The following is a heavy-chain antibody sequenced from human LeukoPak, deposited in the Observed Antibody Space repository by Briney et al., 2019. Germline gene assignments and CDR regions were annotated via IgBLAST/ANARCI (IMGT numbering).Heavy chain of an antibody. CDR3: AKAGVPWGGMDV. J-gene: IGHJ6*02. CDR1: GFTFSSYA. Sequence: GGSLRLSCAASGFTFSSYAMNWVRQASGKGLEWVSVISGSGNSYYADSVKGRFTISRDNSKNTLYLHMNSLRAEDTAVYYCAKAGVPWGGMDVWGQGTTVTVSS. CDR2: ISGSGNS. D-gene: IGHD3-16*01. V-gene: IGHV3-23*01.